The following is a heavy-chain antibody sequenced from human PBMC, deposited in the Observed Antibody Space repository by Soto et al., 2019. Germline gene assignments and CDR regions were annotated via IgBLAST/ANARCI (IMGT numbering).Heavy chain of an antibody. Sequence: QVQLVQSGAEVKKPGASVKVSCKASGYTFTSYDINWVRQATGQGLEWMGWMNPNSGNAGYTQKFQGRVTMTRNTSISTAYMELSSLRSEDTAVYYCAKSCSGGSCYHYGMDVWGQGTTVTVSS. CDR3: AKSCSGGSCYHYGMDV. D-gene: IGHD2-15*01. J-gene: IGHJ6*02. V-gene: IGHV1-8*01. CDR2: MNPNSGNA. CDR1: GYTFTSYD.